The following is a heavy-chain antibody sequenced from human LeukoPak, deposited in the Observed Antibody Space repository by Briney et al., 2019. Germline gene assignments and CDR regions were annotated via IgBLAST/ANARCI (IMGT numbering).Heavy chain of an antibody. D-gene: IGHD2-21*02. CDR2: IYYSGST. CDR3: ARAEYCGGDCYYDY. CDR1: GGSISSYY. Sequence: SETLSLTCTVSGGSISSYYWSWIRQPPGKGLEWIGYIYYSGSTNYNPSLKSRVTISVDTSKNQFSLKLSSVTAADTAVYYCARAEYCGGDCYYDYWGQGTLVTVSS. J-gene: IGHJ4*02. V-gene: IGHV4-59*01.